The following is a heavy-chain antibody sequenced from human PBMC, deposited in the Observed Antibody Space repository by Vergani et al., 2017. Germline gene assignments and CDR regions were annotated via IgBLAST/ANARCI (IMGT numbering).Heavy chain of an antibody. D-gene: IGHD1-26*01. V-gene: IGHV3-7*01. CDR1: GFTFSSYW. CDR3: ARDLYSGSYYFDY. J-gene: IGHJ4*02. CDR2: IKQDGSEK. Sequence: EVQLVESGGGLVKPGGSLRLSCAASGFTFSSYWMSWVRQAPGKGLEWVANIKQDGSEKYYVDSVKGRFTISRDNAKNSLYLQMNSLRAEDTAVYYCARDLYSGSYYFDYWGQGTLVTVSS.